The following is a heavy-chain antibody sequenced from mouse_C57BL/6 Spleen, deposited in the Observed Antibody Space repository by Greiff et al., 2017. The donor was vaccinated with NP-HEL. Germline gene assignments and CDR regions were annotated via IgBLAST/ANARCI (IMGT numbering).Heavy chain of an antibody. CDR2: IWSGGST. J-gene: IGHJ4*01. D-gene: IGHD2-4*01. CDR3: ARTPIYYDYDGYAMDY. Sequence: QVQLQQSGPGLVQPSQSLSITCTVSGFSLTSYGVHWVRQSPGKGLEWLGVIWSGGSTDYNAAFISRLSISKDNSKSQVFFKMNSLQADDTAIYYWARTPIYYDYDGYAMDYWGQGTSVTVSS. CDR1: GFSLTSYG. V-gene: IGHV2-2*01.